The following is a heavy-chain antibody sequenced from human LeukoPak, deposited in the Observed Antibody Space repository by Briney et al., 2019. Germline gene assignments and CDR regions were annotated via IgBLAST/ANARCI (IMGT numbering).Heavy chain of an antibody. CDR3: ARGTYSGYDHFQD. V-gene: IGHV4-39*07. Sequence: SSETLSLTCSVSGDSISRSQYHWGWIRQPPGKGLEWIGSIYYSGNTYYNPSLKSRVAISVDTSKNQLSLRLSSVTAADTAVYYCARGTYSGYDHFQDWGQGTLVTVSS. CDR2: IYYSGNT. D-gene: IGHD5-12*01. CDR1: GDSISRSQYH. J-gene: IGHJ4*02.